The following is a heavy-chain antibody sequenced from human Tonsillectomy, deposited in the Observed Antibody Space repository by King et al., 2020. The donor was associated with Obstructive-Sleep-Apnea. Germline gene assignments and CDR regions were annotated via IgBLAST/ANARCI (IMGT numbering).Heavy chain of an antibody. CDR1: GFTFDDYA. CDR3: AKDILYSGTYYYYYGMDV. V-gene: IGHV3-9*01. J-gene: IGHJ6*02. CDR2: ISWNSGSI. D-gene: IGHD1-26*01. Sequence: VQLVESGGGLVQPGRSLRLSCAASGFTFDDYAMHWVRQAPGKGLEWVSGISWNSGSIGYADSVKGRFTISRDNAKNSLYLQMNSLRAEDTALYYCAKDILYSGTYYYYYGMDVWGQGTTVTVSS.